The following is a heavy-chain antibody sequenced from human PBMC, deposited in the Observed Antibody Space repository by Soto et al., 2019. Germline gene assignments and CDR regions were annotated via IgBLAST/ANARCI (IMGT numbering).Heavy chain of an antibody. J-gene: IGHJ4*02. CDR2: ISGSGGST. Sequence: GGSLRLSCAASGFTFSSYAMSWVRQAPGKGLGWVSAISGSGGSTYYADSVKGRFTISRDNSKNTLYLQMNSLRAEDTAVYYCATEVVLRYFDWLFQPTPNFDYWGQGTLVTVSS. D-gene: IGHD3-9*01. CDR1: GFTFSSYA. CDR3: ATEVVLRYFDWLFQPTPNFDY. V-gene: IGHV3-23*01.